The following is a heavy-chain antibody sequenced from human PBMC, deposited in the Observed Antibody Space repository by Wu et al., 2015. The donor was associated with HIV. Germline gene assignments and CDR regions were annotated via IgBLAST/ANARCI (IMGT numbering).Heavy chain of an antibody. D-gene: IGHD5-24*01. CDR2: INPKSGGA. J-gene: IGHJ4*02. CDR3: ARSHKWLQLRYQGIFDY. CDR1: GYTFTEYY. Sequence: QVQLLQSGAEVKKPGASVMVSCKASGYTFTEYYMYWVRQAPGQGLEWVGWINPKSGGANYAQDFKGRLTMTRDTSITTVYMELKRLTSEDTAMYFCARSHKWLQLRYQGIFDYWGQGTLVTVSS. V-gene: IGHV1-2*02.